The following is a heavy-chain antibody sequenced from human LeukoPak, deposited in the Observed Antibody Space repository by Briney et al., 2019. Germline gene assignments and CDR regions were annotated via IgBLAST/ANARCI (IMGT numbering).Heavy chain of an antibody. V-gene: IGHV1-2*02. D-gene: IGHD2-21*01. J-gene: IGHJ6*03. CDR3: ARSDSPRYYYYYHMDV. CDR1: GYTFSDYY. CDR2: INSKTGGT. Sequence: ASVKVSCKASGYTFSDYYIHWVRRAPGQGLQWMAWINSKTGGTNYAQNFQGRVTVSRETSISTAYLELSGLMSDDTAVYYCARSDSPRYYYYYHMDVWGKGTMVTVSS.